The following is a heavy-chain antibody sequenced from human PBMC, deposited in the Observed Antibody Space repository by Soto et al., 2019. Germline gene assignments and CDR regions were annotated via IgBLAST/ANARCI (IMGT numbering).Heavy chain of an antibody. CDR2: FNPSGDAT. CDR3: ARRGMSKIGFDT. J-gene: IGHJ3*02. CDR1: GNIFSNYY. D-gene: IGHD3-10*01. V-gene: IGHV1-46*01. Sequence: QVQLVQSGAEVKKPGTSVKVSCKASGNIFSNYYMHWVRQAPGQGLEWMGVFNPSGDATHYAQSFQGRVSVTRDTSTSTVYMELSTLTSEDTAVYYCARRGMSKIGFDTWGQGTMVTVSS.